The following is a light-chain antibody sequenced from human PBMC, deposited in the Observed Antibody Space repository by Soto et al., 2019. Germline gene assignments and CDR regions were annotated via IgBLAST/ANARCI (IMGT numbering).Light chain of an antibody. Sequence: IPRTQSPSTLSASVGDRVKITGRASQSVSDWLAWYQKKPGNHPKILIYDTSRLESAVPSRFSASGSGTEFNLTISGLQTDDFATYECHQYNSYTWTFGQGTKVDIK. CDR3: HQYNSYTWT. CDR1: QSVSDW. CDR2: DTS. V-gene: IGKV1-5*01. J-gene: IGKJ1*01.